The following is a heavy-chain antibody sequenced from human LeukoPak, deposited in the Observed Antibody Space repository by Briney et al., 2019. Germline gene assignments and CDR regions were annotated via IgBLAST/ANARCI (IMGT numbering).Heavy chain of an antibody. CDR1: GGSISSYY. V-gene: IGHV4-59*01. J-gene: IGHJ2*01. CDR3: ARRVRSYGPNWYFDL. D-gene: IGHD5-18*01. Sequence: PSETLSLTCTVSGGSISSYYWSWIRQPPGKGLEWIGYIYYSGSTNYTPSLKSRVTISVDTSKNQFSLKLSSVTAADTAVYYCARRVRSYGPNWYFDLWGRGTLVTVSS. CDR2: IYYSGST.